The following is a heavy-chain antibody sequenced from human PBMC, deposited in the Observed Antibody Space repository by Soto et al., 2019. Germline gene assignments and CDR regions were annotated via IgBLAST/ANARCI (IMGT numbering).Heavy chain of an antibody. Sequence: QVQLVESGGGVVQPGRSLRVSCAASGFIFSNYAMHWVRQAPGKGLEWVAVVSYDGSNQFYAESVKGRFTISRDRSKTTLYLQMNNLREEDTAVYYCARDRVYYYDNSGYYNFDYWGQGTLVIVSS. CDR3: ARDRVYYYDNSGYYNFDY. CDR2: VSYDGSNQ. J-gene: IGHJ4*02. D-gene: IGHD3-22*01. V-gene: IGHV3-30-3*01. CDR1: GFIFSNYA.